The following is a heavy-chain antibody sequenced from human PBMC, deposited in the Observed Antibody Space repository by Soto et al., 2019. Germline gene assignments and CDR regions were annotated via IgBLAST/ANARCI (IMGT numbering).Heavy chain of an antibody. Sequence: QVQLVQSGAEVKKPGASVKVSCKASGYTFTSYGISWVRQAPGQVLEWMGWISAYNGNTNYAQKLQVRVTMTTDTSTSTAYMELRSLRSDDTAVYYCARDLPQYSSAFLYYGMDVWGQGTTVTVSS. CDR3: ARDLPQYSSAFLYYGMDV. V-gene: IGHV1-18*04. D-gene: IGHD6-25*01. CDR1: GYTFTSYG. J-gene: IGHJ6*02. CDR2: ISAYNGNT.